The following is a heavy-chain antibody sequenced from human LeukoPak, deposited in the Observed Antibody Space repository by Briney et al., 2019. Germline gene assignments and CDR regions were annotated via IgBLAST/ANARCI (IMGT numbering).Heavy chain of an antibody. CDR1: GFTFSSYA. D-gene: IGHD6-13*01. Sequence: GGSLRLSCAASGFTFSSYAMSWVRQAPGKGLEWVSAISGSGGSTYYADSVKGRFTISRDNSKNTLYLQMNSLRAEDTAVYYCARDRSSSWYEIAPLGFDYWGQGTLVTVSS. V-gene: IGHV3-23*01. J-gene: IGHJ4*02. CDR3: ARDRSSSWYEIAPLGFDY. CDR2: ISGSGGST.